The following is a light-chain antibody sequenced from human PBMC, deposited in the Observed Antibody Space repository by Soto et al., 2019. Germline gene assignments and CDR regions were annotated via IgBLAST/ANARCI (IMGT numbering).Light chain of an antibody. J-gene: IGKJ4*01. CDR2: AAS. V-gene: IGKV3-15*01. CDR3: QQYNNWPPLT. CDR1: QSVSSN. Sequence: EIVMTQSPATLSVSPGEGATLSCRASQSVSSNLAWYQQKPGQAPRLLIYAASTRATGIPARFSGSGSGTEFTLTISSLQSGDFAVYYCQQYNNWPPLTFGGGTKVEIK.